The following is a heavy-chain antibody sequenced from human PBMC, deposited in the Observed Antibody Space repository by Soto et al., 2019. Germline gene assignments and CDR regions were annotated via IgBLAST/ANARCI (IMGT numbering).Heavy chain of an antibody. CDR3: ARVADSSGRYWWFDP. CDR1: GGSVSSGSYC. D-gene: IGHD6-19*01. CDR2: IYYSGST. J-gene: IGHJ5*02. V-gene: IGHV4-61*01. Sequence: SETLSLTCTVSGGSVSSGSYCWSWIRQPPGKGLEWIGYIYYSGSTNYNPSLKSRVTISVDTSKNQFSLKLSSVTAADTAVYYCARVADSSGRYWWFDPWGQGTLVTVSS.